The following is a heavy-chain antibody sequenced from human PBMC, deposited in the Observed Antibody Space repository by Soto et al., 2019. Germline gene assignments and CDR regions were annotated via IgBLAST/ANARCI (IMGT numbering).Heavy chain of an antibody. CDR3: VREGRMDSSRYYGDFFDF. CDR2: IREGGGEK. CDR1: GFTFSNYW. V-gene: IGHV3-7*03. Sequence: GGSLRLSCAASGFTFSNYWMSWVRQAPGKGLEWVANIREGGGEKNFVDSVKGRFTISRDNTKKSLYLQMDSLRAEDTAVYYCVREGRMDSSRYYGDFFDFWGQGALVTVSS. D-gene: IGHD6-13*01. J-gene: IGHJ4*02.